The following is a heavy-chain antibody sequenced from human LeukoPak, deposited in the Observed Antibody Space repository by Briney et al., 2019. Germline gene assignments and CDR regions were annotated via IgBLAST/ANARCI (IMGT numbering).Heavy chain of an antibody. D-gene: IGHD4-17*01. J-gene: IGHJ2*01. CDR2: ISAYNGNT. CDR3: ARATKTVTDWYFDL. Sequence: ASVKVSCKASGYTFTSYGISWVRQAPGQGREWMGWISAYNGNTNYAQKLQGRVTMPTDTSTSTAYMELRSLRSDDTAVYYCARATKTVTDWYFDLWGRGTLVTVSS. V-gene: IGHV1-18*01. CDR1: GYTFTSYG.